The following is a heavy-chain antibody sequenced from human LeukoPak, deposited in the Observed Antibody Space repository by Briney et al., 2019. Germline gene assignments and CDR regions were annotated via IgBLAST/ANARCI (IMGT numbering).Heavy chain of an antibody. CDR3: GRGGSGSFHNYDY. V-gene: IGHV5-51*01. D-gene: IGHD6-19*01. J-gene: IGHJ4*02. Sequence: GESLKISCKGSGYSFTTYWIVWVRQMPGKGLELMGIIYPGDSDTRYSPSFQGQVTISVDKSISTAFLQWSSLKASDTALYYSGRGGSGSFHNYDYWGQGTMVTVSS. CDR2: IYPGDSDT. CDR1: GYSFTTYW.